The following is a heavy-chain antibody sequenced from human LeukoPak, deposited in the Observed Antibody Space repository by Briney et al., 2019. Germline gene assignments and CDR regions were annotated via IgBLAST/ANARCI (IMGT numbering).Heavy chain of an antibody. CDR2: IIPIFGTA. CDR1: GGTFSSYA. V-gene: IGHV1-69*05. Sequence: SVQVSCKASGGTFSSYAISWVRQAPGQGLEWMGGIIPIFGTANYAQKFQGRVTITTDESTSTAYMELSSLRSEDTAVYYCARAVRSGYDWKGAYYFDYWGQGTLVTVSS. J-gene: IGHJ4*02. CDR3: ARAVRSGYDWKGAYYFDY. D-gene: IGHD5-12*01.